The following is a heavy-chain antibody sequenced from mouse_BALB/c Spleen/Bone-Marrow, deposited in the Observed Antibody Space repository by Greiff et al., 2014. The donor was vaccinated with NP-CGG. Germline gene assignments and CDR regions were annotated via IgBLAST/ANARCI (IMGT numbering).Heavy chain of an antibody. CDR2: IWAGGST. CDR1: GFSLTSYG. D-gene: IGHD2-4*01. V-gene: IGHV2-9*02. CDR3: ARDGDYDEGAWFAY. J-gene: IGHJ3*01. Sequence: QVQLQQSGPGLVAPSQSLSITCTVSGFSLTSYGVHWVRQPPGKGLEWLGVIWAGGSTNYNSALMSRLSISKDNSKSQVFLKMSSLQTDDTAMYYCARDGDYDEGAWFAYWGQGTLVTVSA.